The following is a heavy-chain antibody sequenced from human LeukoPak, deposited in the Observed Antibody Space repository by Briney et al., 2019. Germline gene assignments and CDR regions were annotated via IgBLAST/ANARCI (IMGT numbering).Heavy chain of an antibody. CDR3: ARGEWSRSGEWRIGL. D-gene: IGHD3-3*01. CDR2: INQAGSEK. V-gene: IGHV3-7*03. J-gene: IGHJ2*01. CDR1: RFTFSSYW. Sequence: GGSLRLSCVASRFTFSSYWMTWVRQDPGKGLEWVANINQAGSEKYYVDSVKGRFTISRDNAYNSLYLQMNSLRADDTAVYYCARGEWSRSGEWRIGLWGRGTLVSVSS.